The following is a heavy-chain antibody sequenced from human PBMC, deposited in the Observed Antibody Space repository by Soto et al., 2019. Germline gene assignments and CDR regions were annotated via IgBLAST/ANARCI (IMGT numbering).Heavy chain of an antibody. D-gene: IGHD3-22*01. V-gene: IGHV3-23*01. J-gene: IGHJ1*01. CDR1: GFTFNTYA. CDR3: ARDRVESGYPEYFQH. Sequence: PGGSLRLSCAVSGFTFNTYAMNWVRQAPGKGLEWVSCIINSGGTAYYADSVKGRFTISRDNSKNTLYLQMNSLRAEDTAVYYCARDRVESGYPEYFQHWGQGTLVTVSS. CDR2: IINSGGTA.